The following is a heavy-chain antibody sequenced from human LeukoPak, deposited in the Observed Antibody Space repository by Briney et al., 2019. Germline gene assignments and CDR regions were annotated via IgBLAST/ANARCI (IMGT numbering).Heavy chain of an antibody. CDR2: INPSGGST. D-gene: IGHD3-22*01. V-gene: IGHV1-46*01. CDR1: GYTFTSYY. J-gene: IGHJ4*02. CDR3: VSYYYDSSGYPRNEFYY. Sequence: ASVKVSCKASGYTFTSYYMHWVRQAPGQGLEWMGIINPSGGSTSYAQKFQGRVTMTRDTSTSTVYMELSSLRSEDTAVYYCVSYYYDSSGYPRNEFYYWGQGTLVTVSS.